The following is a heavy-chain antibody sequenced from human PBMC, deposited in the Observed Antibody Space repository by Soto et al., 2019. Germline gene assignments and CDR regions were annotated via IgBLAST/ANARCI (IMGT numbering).Heavy chain of an antibody. D-gene: IGHD6-19*01. CDR2: ISSNGGST. J-gene: IGHJ4*02. Sequence: EVQLVESGGGLVQPGGSLRLSCAASGFTFSSYAMHWVRQAPGKGLEYVSAISSNGGSTYYANSVKGRFTISRDNSKNTLYLQMGSLRAEDMAVYYCARGAVAGTFDYWGQGTLVTVSS. CDR1: GFTFSSYA. V-gene: IGHV3-64*01. CDR3: ARGAVAGTFDY.